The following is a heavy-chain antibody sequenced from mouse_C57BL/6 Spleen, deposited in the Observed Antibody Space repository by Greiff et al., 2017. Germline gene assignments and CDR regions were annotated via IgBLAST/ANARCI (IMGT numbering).Heavy chain of an antibody. CDR3: ARGYGYYFDY. J-gene: IGHJ2*01. CDR2: IYPGSGNT. Sequence: QVQLQQSGPELVKPGASVKISCKASGYSFTSYYIHWVKQRPGQGLEWIGWIYPGSGNTKYNEKFKGKATLTADTSSSTAYMQLSSLTSEDSAVYYCARGYGYYFDYWGQGTTLTVSS. D-gene: IGHD1-1*02. CDR1: GYSFTSYY. V-gene: IGHV1-66*01.